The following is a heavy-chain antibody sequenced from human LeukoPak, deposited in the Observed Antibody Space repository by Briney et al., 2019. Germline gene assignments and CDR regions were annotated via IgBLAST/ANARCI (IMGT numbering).Heavy chain of an antibody. CDR1: GFSFDDYT. CDR3: GKARFGGHNPIDS. CDR2: ISGDSYAT. D-gene: IGHD4-23*01. J-gene: IGHJ5*01. Sequence: GGSLRLSCTASGFSFDDYTLRWVRLAPGKGLEWVSLISGDSYATYYPGSVKGRFTISRDTRKNSLSLQMNSLTNEDSALYFCGKARFGGHNPIDSWGQGALVTVSP. V-gene: IGHV3-43*01.